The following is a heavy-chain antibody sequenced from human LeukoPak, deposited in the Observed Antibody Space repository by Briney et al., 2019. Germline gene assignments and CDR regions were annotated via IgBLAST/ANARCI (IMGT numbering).Heavy chain of an antibody. D-gene: IGHD3-22*01. Sequence: GGSLRLSCAASGFIFSDYAKSWVRQAPGKGLEWVSGISGSGGSTYYADSLKGRFSISRDNSKNTLFLQMNGLRAEDTAVYYCAKDAVGSSGYHYLEYGGQGTLVTVSS. V-gene: IGHV3-23*01. CDR1: GFIFSDYA. CDR2: ISGSGGST. CDR3: AKDAVGSSGYHYLEY. J-gene: IGHJ4*02.